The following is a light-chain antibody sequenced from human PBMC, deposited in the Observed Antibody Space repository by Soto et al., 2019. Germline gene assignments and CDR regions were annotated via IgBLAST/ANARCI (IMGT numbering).Light chain of an antibody. CDR2: EDY. J-gene: IGLJ2*01. CDR1: SGSIASNY. V-gene: IGLV6-57*01. CDR3: QSYDGSNHVV. Sequence: NFMLTQPHSVSESPGKTVTISCTRSSGSIASNYVQWYQQRPGSSPTTVIYEDYQRPSGVPDRFSGSIDSSSNSASLTISGLMTEDEADYYCQSYDGSNHVVFGGGTKVTVL.